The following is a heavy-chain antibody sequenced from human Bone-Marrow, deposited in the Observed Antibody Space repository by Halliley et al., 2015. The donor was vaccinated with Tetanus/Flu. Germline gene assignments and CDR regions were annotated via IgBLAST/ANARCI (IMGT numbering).Heavy chain of an antibody. Sequence: TASGFTFSSYAMNWVRQAPGKGLEWVSTISGSGGSTYYADSVKGRFTISRDTSKNTLYLQMNSLRAEDTAVYYCAKDSRRGSGSYFDYWGQGTLVTVSS. CDR2: ISGSGGST. CDR3: AKDSRRGSGSYFDY. J-gene: IGHJ4*02. CDR1: GFTFSSYA. D-gene: IGHD1-26*01. V-gene: IGHV3-23*01.